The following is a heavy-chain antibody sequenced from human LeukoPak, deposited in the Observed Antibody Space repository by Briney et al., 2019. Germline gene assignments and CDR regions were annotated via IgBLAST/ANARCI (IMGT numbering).Heavy chain of an antibody. CDR3: ARVPVGYGPKTYYYYYYGMDV. Sequence: SETLSLTCTVSGGSISSYYWSWIRQPPGKGLEWIGYIYYSGSTNYNPSLKSRVTISVDTSKNQFSLKLSSVTTADTAVYYCARVPVGYGPKTYYYYYYGMDVWGQGTTVTVSS. J-gene: IGHJ6*02. D-gene: IGHD5-18*01. V-gene: IGHV4-59*01. CDR1: GGSISSYY. CDR2: IYYSGST.